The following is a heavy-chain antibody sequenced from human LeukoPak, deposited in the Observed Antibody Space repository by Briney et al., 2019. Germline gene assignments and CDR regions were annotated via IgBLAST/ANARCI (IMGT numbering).Heavy chain of an antibody. CDR1: GGSTSSYY. D-gene: IGHD1-26*01. J-gene: IGHJ5*02. CDR3: AREKVGATYWFDP. Sequence: SETLSLTCTVSGGSTSSYYWSWIRQPPGKGLEWIGYIYYSGSTNYNPSLKSRVTISVDTSKNQFSLKLSSVTAADTAVYYCAREKVGATYWFDPWGQGTLVTVSS. CDR2: IYYSGST. V-gene: IGHV4-59*01.